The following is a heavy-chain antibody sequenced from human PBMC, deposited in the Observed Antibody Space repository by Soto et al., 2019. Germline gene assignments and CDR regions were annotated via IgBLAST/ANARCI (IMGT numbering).Heavy chain of an antibody. CDR1: GGSFSSHG. Sequence: SVKVSCKASGGSFSSHGIALLRQVPGQGLEWVGGIMPTFGSATYAPKFQGRVTITADKSTSTAYMELRSLRSEDTAVYYCATERSAQYFDYWGQGTLVTVSS. D-gene: IGHD1-1*01. V-gene: IGHV1-69*06. J-gene: IGHJ4*02. CDR2: IMPTFGSA. CDR3: ATERSAQYFDY.